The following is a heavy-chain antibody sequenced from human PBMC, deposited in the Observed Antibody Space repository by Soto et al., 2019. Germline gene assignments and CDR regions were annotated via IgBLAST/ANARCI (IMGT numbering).Heavy chain of an antibody. CDR1: GDSISSGDYY. V-gene: IGHV4-30-4*01. D-gene: IGHD1-1*01. CDR3: ARRYGYSFDY. J-gene: IGHJ4*02. CDR2: IYYSGST. Sequence: ASETLSLTCTVSGDSISSGDYYWTWFRQSPGKGPEWIGYIYYSGSTHYNPSLKSRLTMSVDTSKSQFSLKLSSVTAADTAVYYCARRYGYSFDYWGQGTLVTVSS.